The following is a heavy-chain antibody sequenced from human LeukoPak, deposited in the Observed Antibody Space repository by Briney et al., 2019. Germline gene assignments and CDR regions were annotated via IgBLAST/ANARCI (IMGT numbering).Heavy chain of an antibody. CDR2: IYYSGST. CDR1: GGSISSSSYY. D-gene: IGHD3-22*01. CDR3: ARHGRTDYYDSNPYYLDY. Sequence: SETLSLTCTVSGGSISSSSYYWGWIRQPPGKGLEWIGSIYYSGSTYYNPSLKSRVTISVDTSKNQFSLKLSSVTAADTAVYYCARHGRTDYYDSNPYYLDYWGQGTLVTVSS. J-gene: IGHJ4*02. V-gene: IGHV4-39*01.